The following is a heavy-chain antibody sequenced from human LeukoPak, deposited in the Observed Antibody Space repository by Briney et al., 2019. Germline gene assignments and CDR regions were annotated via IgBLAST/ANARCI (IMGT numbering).Heavy chain of an antibody. CDR2: IYHSGST. CDR3: ARGLSSVAGPFNGMDV. CDR1: GGSISSSSYY. J-gene: IGHJ6*02. D-gene: IGHD6-19*01. Sequence: PSETLSLTCTVSGGSISSSSYYWGWIRQPPGKGLEWIGEIYHSGSTNYNPSLKSRVTISVDKSKNQFSLKLSSVTAADTAVYYCARGLSSVAGPFNGMDVWGQGTTVTVSS. V-gene: IGHV4-39*07.